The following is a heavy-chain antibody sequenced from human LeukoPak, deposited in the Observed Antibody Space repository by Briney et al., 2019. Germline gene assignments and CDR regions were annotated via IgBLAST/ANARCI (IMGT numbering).Heavy chain of an antibody. Sequence: GGSLRLSCAASGFTFSSYSMNWVRQAPGKGLEWVSSISSSSSYIYYADSVKGRFTISRDSAKNSLYLQMNSLRAEDTAVYYCARERYYDFWSGSNAFDIWGQGTMVTVSS. CDR3: ARERYYDFWSGSNAFDI. V-gene: IGHV3-21*01. D-gene: IGHD3-3*01. J-gene: IGHJ3*02. CDR1: GFTFSSYS. CDR2: ISSSSSYI.